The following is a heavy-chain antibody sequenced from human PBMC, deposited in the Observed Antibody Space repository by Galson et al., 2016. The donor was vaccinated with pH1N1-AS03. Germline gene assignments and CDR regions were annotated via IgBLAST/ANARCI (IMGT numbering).Heavy chain of an antibody. CDR1: GGSISSSSYY. CDR3: ARVTLLNAVIWFDP. D-gene: IGHD2-21*01. Sequence: TLSLTCTVSGGSISSSSYYWGWIRQPPGKGLEWIGSIYYSGSTYYTPSLKSRVTISIDTSKNHFSLKLSSVTAADTAIYYCARVTLLNAVIWFDPWGQGTLVTVSS. CDR2: IYYSGST. J-gene: IGHJ5*02. V-gene: IGHV4-39*07.